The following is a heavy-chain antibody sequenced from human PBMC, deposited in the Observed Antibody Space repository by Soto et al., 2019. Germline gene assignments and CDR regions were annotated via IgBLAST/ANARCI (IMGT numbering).Heavy chain of an antibody. CDR1: GGSISSYY. V-gene: IGHV4-59*01. CDR3: ARVNRGSSGYYRYNWFDP. Sequence: SETLSLTCTVSGGSISSYYWSWIRQPPGKGLEWIGYIYYSGSTNYNPSLKSRVTISVDTSKNQFSLKLSSVTAADTAVYYCARVNRGSSGYYRYNWFDPWGQGTLVTVSS. CDR2: IYYSGST. J-gene: IGHJ5*02. D-gene: IGHD3-22*01.